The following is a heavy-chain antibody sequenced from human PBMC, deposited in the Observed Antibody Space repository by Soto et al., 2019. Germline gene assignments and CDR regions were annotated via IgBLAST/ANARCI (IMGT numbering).Heavy chain of an antibody. CDR2: IYWDDDK. J-gene: IGHJ4*02. CDR3: AHAGDYDLLTFDH. Sequence: QLTLKESGPTLVRPAQTLTLTCDFSGFSLSTYHMGVAWIRQPPGKALEWLALIYWDDDKRYSPSLKDRLAISQDTASNQVGLTITNMDPGDTATYFCAHAGDYDLLTFDHWGPGTLVTVSS. CDR1: GFSLSTYHMG. V-gene: IGHV2-5*02. D-gene: IGHD4-17*01.